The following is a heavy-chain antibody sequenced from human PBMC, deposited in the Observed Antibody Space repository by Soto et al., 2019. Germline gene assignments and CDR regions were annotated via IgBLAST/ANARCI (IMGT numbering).Heavy chain of an antibody. D-gene: IGHD2-2*01. CDR3: AREPNASIVVVPAAILWYYYGMDV. Sequence: GGSLRLSCAASGFTFSSYGMHWVRQAPGKGLEWVAVIWYDGSNKYYADSVKGRFTISRDNSKNTLYLQMNSLRAEDTAVYYCAREPNASIVVVPAAILWYYYGMDVWGQGTTVTVSS. V-gene: IGHV3-33*01. CDR2: IWYDGSNK. CDR1: GFTFSSYG. J-gene: IGHJ6*02.